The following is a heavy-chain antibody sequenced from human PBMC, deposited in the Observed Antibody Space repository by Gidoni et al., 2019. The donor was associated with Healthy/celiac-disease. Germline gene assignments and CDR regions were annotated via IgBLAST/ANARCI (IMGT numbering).Heavy chain of an antibody. CDR3: AGHTGYXXY. Sequence: EVQLVESGGRLVKPVGSLRLYCAASGFTFSSYSMNCVRQAPGKVLEWVSSISSSSSYIYYADSVKCRFTIYXDNGXNSRYLQMNXLRAEDTAVYYCAGHTGYXXYWGXXTL. CDR1: GFTFSSYS. D-gene: IGHD1-1*01. J-gene: IGHJ4*02. CDR2: ISSSSSYI. V-gene: IGHV3-21*01.